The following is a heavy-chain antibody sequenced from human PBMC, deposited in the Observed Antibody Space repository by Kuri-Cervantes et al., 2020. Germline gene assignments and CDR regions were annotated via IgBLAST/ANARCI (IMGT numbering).Heavy chain of an antibody. D-gene: IGHD1-14*01. V-gene: IGHV4-30-4*08. CDR1: GHSISSGDYH. J-gene: IGHJ6*03. CDR2: IYFTGST. Sequence: SETLSLTCTVSGHSISSGDYHWSWIRQPPGKALEWIGYIYFTGSTYYNPSLKSRLTISVDTSENQFSLKLSSVTAADTAVYYCSREPSDHPPYIMDVWGKGNPGHRLL. CDR3: SREPSDHPPYIMDV.